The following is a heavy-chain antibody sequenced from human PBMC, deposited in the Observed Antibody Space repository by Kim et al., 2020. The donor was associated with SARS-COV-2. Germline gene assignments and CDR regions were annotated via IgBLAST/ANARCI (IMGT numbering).Heavy chain of an antibody. Sequence: VKVSCKASGYTFTSYGISWVRQAPGQGLEWMGWISAYNGNTNYAQKLQGRVTMTTDTSTSTAYMELRSLRSDDTAVYYCARAPDSYGYYYYGMDVWGQGTTVTVSS. D-gene: IGHD5-18*01. CDR1: GYTFTSYG. CDR2: ISAYNGNT. CDR3: ARAPDSYGYYYYGMDV. J-gene: IGHJ6*02. V-gene: IGHV1-18*01.